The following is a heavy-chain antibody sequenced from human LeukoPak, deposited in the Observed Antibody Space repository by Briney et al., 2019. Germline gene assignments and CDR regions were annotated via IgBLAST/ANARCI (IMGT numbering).Heavy chain of an antibody. CDR1: GGSISRGCYY. J-gene: IGHJ4*02. Sequence: SETLSLTCTVAGGSISRGCYYWSWIRQPAGRGRDWIGRIYTTGSTNYNPSLKSRVTISVDTSKNQFSLKLSSVTAADTAVYYCAAGTGMEGDYFDYWGQGTLVTVSS. CDR2: IYTTGST. CDR3: AAGTGMEGDYFDY. D-gene: IGHD1-7*01. V-gene: IGHV4-61*02.